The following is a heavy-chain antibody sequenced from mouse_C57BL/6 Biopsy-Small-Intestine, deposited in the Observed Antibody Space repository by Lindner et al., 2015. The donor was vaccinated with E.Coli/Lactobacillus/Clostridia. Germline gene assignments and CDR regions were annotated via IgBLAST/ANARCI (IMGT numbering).Heavy chain of an antibody. CDR1: GFSFNTYA. D-gene: IGHD2-5*01. V-gene: IGHV10-1*01. CDR2: IRSKSNNYAT. J-gene: IGHJ4*01. Sequence: VQLQESGGGLVQPKGSLKLSCAASGFSFNTYAMSWVRQAPGKGLEWVARIRSKSNNYATYYADSVKDRFTISRDDSESMLYLQMNNLKTEDTAMYYCVRSYYSNPYAMDYWGQGTSVTVSS. CDR3: VRSYYSNPYAMDY.